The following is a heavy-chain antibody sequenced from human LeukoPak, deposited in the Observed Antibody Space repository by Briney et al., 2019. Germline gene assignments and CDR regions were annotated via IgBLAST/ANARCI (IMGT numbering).Heavy chain of an antibody. CDR2: ISTSSSSI. D-gene: IGHD3-3*01. J-gene: IGHJ4*02. CDR1: GFTFSDYF. CDR3: ARDQSYYGV. Sequence: GGSLGLSCAASGFTFSDYFMTWIRQTPGKGLEWVSGISTSSSSIYYRGSVKGRFTISRDNSKNSLYLQINSLRAEDTAVYYCARDQSYYGVWGQGTLVTVSS. V-gene: IGHV3-11*01.